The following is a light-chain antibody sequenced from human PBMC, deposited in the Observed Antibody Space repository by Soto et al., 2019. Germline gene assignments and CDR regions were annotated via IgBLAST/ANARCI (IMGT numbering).Light chain of an antibody. CDR1: QDIRNS. J-gene: IGKJ3*01. CDR3: QQYDNLPFN. CDR2: DAS. V-gene: IGKV1-33*01. Sequence: DMQITLCPCSLSASVGDRGTITCQASQDIRNSLNWYQQKPGKAPKLLIYDASFLETGVPSRFSGGGSGTDFTFTISSLQPEDIATYYCQQYDNLPFNFGPGTKVDIK.